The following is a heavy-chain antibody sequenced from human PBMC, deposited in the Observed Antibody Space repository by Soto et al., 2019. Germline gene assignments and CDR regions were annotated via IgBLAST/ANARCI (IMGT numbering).Heavy chain of an antibody. Sequence: GGSLRLSCAASGFTFSIYWMHWVRRAPGKGLEWISYISGNGEIIQYAASARGRFTISRDNAENSVYLEMDSLRAEDTALYYCARDVDADFRSDFDYWGRGTLVTVSS. D-gene: IGHD4-17*01. CDR3: ARDVDADFRSDFDY. CDR2: ISGNGEII. J-gene: IGHJ4*02. CDR1: GFTFSIYW. V-gene: IGHV3-48*04.